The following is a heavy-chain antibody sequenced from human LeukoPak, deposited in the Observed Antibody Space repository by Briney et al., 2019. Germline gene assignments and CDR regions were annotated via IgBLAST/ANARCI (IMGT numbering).Heavy chain of an antibody. D-gene: IGHD3-10*01. CDR2: IYHSGST. Sequence: PSGTLSLTCAVSGGSISSSNWWSWVRPPPGKGLEWIGEIYHSGSTSYNPSLRSRVTISVDKSKSQFSLKLSSVTAADTAVYYCARATPDVGPRGYYYYYMDVWGKGTTVTVSS. CDR1: GGSISSSNW. V-gene: IGHV4-4*02. CDR3: ARATPDVGPRGYYYYYMDV. J-gene: IGHJ6*03.